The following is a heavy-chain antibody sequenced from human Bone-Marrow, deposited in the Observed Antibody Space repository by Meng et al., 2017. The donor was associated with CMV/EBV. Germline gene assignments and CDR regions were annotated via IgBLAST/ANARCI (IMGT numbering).Heavy chain of an antibody. CDR2: INPNSGGT. D-gene: IGHD5-12*01. CDR1: GYRLTSYG. Sequence: ASVKVSCKASGYRLTSYGINWVRQAPGQGLEWMGWINPNSGGTNYAQKFQGRVTMTRDTSISTAYMELSRLRSDDTAVYYCARIGGYARWGQGTLVTVSS. V-gene: IGHV1-2*02. J-gene: IGHJ4*02. CDR3: ARIGGYAR.